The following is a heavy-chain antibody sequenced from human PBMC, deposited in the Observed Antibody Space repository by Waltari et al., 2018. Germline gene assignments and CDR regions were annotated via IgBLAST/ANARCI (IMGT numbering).Heavy chain of an antibody. Sequence: QVQLVQSGAEVKKPGASVKVSCKVSGSTLTELSMHWVRQAPGKGLEWMGGFDPEDGETIYEQKFQGRVTMTEDTSTDTAYMELSSLRSEDTAVYYCATRPAVYCSGGSCYFDYWGQGTLVTVSS. CDR3: ATRPAVYCSGGSCYFDY. J-gene: IGHJ4*02. V-gene: IGHV1-24*01. CDR2: FDPEDGET. CDR1: GSTLTELS. D-gene: IGHD2-15*01.